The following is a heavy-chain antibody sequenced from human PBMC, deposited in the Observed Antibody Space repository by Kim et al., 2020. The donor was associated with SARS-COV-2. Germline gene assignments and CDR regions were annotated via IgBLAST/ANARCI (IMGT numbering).Heavy chain of an antibody. CDR1: GGSISSYY. D-gene: IGHD3-9*01. V-gene: IGHV4-4*07. J-gene: IGHJ4*02. CDR2: IYTSGST. Sequence: SETLSLTCTVSGGSISSYYWSWIRQPAGKGLEWIGRIYTSGSTNYNPSLKSRVTMSVDTSKNQFSLKLSSVTAADTAVYYCARAHGDFDWLLRMGGYYFDYWGQGTLVTVSS. CDR3: ARAHGDFDWLLRMGGYYFDY.